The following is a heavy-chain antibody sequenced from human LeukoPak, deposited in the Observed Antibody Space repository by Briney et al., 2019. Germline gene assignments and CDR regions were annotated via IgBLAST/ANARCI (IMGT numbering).Heavy chain of an antibody. CDR1: GGSISSGGYY. CDR3: ARGWRATAPHLDY. D-gene: IGHD5-24*01. V-gene: IGHV4-31*03. CDR2: IYYSGST. J-gene: IGHJ4*02. Sequence: PSETLSLTCTVSGGSISSGGYYWSWIRQHPGKGLEWIGYIYYSGSTYYNPSLKSRVTISVDTSKNQFSLKLSSVTAADTAVYYCARGWRATAPHLDYWGQETLVTVSS.